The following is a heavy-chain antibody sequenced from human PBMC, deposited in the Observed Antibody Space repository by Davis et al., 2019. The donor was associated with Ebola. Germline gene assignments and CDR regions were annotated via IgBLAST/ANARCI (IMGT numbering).Heavy chain of an antibody. Sequence: PGGSLRLSCAASGFTFSTYSMNWVRQAPGKGLEWVSYISSSGSTIYYADSVKGRFTISRNNAKNSLYLQMNSLRAEDTAVYYCAGGKGAVAGRYYYYGMDVWGKGTTVTVSS. CDR3: AGGKGAVAGRYYYYGMDV. V-gene: IGHV3-48*04. D-gene: IGHD6-19*01. CDR1: GFTFSTYS. CDR2: ISSSGSTI. J-gene: IGHJ6*04.